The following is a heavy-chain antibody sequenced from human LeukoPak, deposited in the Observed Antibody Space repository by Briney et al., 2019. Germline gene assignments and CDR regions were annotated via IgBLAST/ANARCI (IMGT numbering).Heavy chain of an antibody. CDR3: ARERAGYCTNGVCDFDY. CDR2: ISSSSYI. CDR1: GFTFSSYS. V-gene: IGHV3-21*01. J-gene: IGHJ4*02. Sequence: GGSLRLSCAASGFTFSSYSMNWVRQAPGKGLEWVSSISSSSYIYYADSVKGRFTISRDNAKNSLYLQMNSLGAEDTAVYYCARERAGYCTNGVCDFDYWGQGTLVTVSS. D-gene: IGHD2-8*01.